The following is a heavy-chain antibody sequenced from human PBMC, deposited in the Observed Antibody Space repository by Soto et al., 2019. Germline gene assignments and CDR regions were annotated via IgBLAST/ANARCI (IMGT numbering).Heavy chain of an antibody. V-gene: IGHV3-30-3*01. D-gene: IGHD5-12*01. CDR1: GLTFTRYA. CDR2: ISYDGSKK. Sequence: GGSLRLSCAASGLTFTRYAMHWVRQAPGKGLEWVSLISYDGSKKYYADSVKGRFTISRDNSKNTLFLQMSSLRTEDTAVYYCATGIVTTEDAFDIWGQGTMVTVSS. CDR3: ATGIVTTEDAFDI. J-gene: IGHJ3*02.